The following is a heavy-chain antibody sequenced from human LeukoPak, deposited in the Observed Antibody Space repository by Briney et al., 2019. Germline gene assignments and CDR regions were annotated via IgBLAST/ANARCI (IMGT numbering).Heavy chain of an antibody. Sequence: SETLSLTCTVSGGSISSYYWTWIRQPAGKGLEWIGRIYTSGSTNYNPSLKSRVTMSVDTSKNQFSLKLSSVTAADTAVYFCAGHLLDTAMVTTAFDFWGQGTLVTVSS. CDR3: AGHLLDTAMVTTAFDF. V-gene: IGHV4-4*07. CDR2: IYTSGST. J-gene: IGHJ4*02. D-gene: IGHD5-18*01. CDR1: GGSISSYY.